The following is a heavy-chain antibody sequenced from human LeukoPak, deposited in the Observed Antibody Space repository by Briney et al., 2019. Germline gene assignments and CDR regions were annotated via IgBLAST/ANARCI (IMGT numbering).Heavy chain of an antibody. D-gene: IGHD6-19*01. CDR2: IKKDGSEK. CDR1: GFTFSSYW. Sequence: GGSLRLSCAASGFTFSSYWMNWVRQAPGKGLEWVANIKKDGSEKYYVDSAKGRFTISRDNAKNSLYLQMNGLRADDTAVYYCVGGSRWLPDYWGQGTLVTVSS. V-gene: IGHV3-7*04. CDR3: VGGSRWLPDY. J-gene: IGHJ4*02.